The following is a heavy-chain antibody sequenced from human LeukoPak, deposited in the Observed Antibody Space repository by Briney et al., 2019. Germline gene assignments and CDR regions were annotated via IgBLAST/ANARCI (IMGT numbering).Heavy chain of an antibody. J-gene: IGHJ3*02. Sequence: SVKVSCKASGGTFSSYAISWVRQAPGQGLEWMGGIIPIFGTANYAQKFQGRVTITTDESTSTAYMELSSLRSEDTAVYYCAGGTSNMAARLDAFDIWGQGTMVTVSS. CDR2: IIPIFGTA. V-gene: IGHV1-69*05. CDR3: AGGTSNMAARLDAFDI. CDR1: GGTFSSYA. D-gene: IGHD6-6*01.